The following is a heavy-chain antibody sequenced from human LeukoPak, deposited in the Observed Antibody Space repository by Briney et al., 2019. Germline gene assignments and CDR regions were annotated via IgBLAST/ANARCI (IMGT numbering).Heavy chain of an antibody. J-gene: IGHJ3*02. CDR1: GFTFTSSA. CDR2: IVVGSGNT. CDR3: AAVPSLWWIDGSGSYDAFDI. D-gene: IGHD3-22*01. V-gene: IGHV1-58*02. Sequence: VASVKVSCKASGFTFTSSAMQWVRPARGQRLEWIGWIVVGSGNTNYAQKFQERVTITRDMSTSTAYMELSSLRSEDTAVYYCAAVPSLWWIDGSGSYDAFDIWGQGTMVTVSS.